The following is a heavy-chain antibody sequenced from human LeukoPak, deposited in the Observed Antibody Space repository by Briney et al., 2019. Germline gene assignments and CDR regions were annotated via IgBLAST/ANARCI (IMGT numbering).Heavy chain of an antibody. J-gene: IGHJ4*01. V-gene: IGHV3-53*01. CDR2: FYVGGAT. D-gene: IGHD6-19*01. CDR1: GFSVTNNY. CDR3: AKVGEASSGWSDY. Sequence: SGGSLRLSCAVSGFSVTNNYMSWVRQAPGKGLEWVSVFYVGGATYYADSVKGRFTISRDNSKNTLYLQMNSLRAEDTAVYYCAKVGEASSGWSDYRGQGTLVTVSS.